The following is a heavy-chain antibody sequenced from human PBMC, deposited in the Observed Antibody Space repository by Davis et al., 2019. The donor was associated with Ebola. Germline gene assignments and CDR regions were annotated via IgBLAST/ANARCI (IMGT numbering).Heavy chain of an antibody. Sequence: GESLKISCAASGFTFSSYGMHWVRQAPGKGLEYVSAISSNGGSTYYANSVKGRFTISRDNSKNTLYLQMGSLRAEDMAVYYCARGGPYYYGSGPLFDYWGQGTLVTVSS. CDR3: ARGGPYYYGSGPLFDY. CDR2: ISSNGGST. J-gene: IGHJ4*02. V-gene: IGHV3-64*01. D-gene: IGHD3-10*01. CDR1: GFTFSSYG.